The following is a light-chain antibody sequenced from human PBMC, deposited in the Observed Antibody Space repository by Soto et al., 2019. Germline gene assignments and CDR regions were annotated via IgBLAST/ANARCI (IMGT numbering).Light chain of an antibody. V-gene: IGLV7-46*01. CDR1: TGAVTSGHY. Sequence: AVVTKEPSLTVSPGGTVTLTCGSSTGAVTSGHYPYWFQKKPGQAPRTLICDTTNKHSWTPARFSGSLLGGKAALTLSGAQPEDEAEYYCLLSYSGARVFGGGTQLTVL. CDR3: LLSYSGARV. CDR2: DTT. J-gene: IGLJ2*01.